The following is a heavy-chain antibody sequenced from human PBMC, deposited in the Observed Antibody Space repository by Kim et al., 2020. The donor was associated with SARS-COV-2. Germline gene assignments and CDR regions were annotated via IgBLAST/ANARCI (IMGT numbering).Heavy chain of an antibody. V-gene: IGHV6-1*01. CDR2: TYYRSKWYN. D-gene: IGHD6-13*01. Sequence: SQTLSLTCAISGDSVSSNSAAWNWIRQSPSRGLEWLGRTYYRSKWYNDYAVSVKSRITINPDTSKNQFSLQLNSVTPEDTAVYYCARDRPYSSSWYRVWGYYYYGMDVWGQGTTVTVSS. CDR1: GDSVSSNSAA. J-gene: IGHJ6*02. CDR3: ARDRPYSSSWYRVWGYYYYGMDV.